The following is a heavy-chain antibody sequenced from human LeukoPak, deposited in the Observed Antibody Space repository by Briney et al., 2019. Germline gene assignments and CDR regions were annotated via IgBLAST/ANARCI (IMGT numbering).Heavy chain of an antibody. CDR3: ARALPDNSDFDY. Sequence: GGSLRLSCAASGFTFSSYGMHRVRQAPGKGLEWVAVIWYDGSNKYYADSVKGRFTISRDNSKNTLYLQMNSLRAEDTAVYYCARALPDNSDFDYWGQGTLVTVSS. V-gene: IGHV3-33*01. J-gene: IGHJ4*02. CDR1: GFTFSSYG. D-gene: IGHD2-21*01. CDR2: IWYDGSNK.